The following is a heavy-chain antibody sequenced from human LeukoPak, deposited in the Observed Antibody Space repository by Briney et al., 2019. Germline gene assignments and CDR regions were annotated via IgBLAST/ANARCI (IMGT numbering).Heavy chain of an antibody. CDR3: ARDYGGSSPFDY. CDR1: GFTFSSYA. Sequence: GRSLRLSCAASGFTFSSYAMHWVRQAPGKGLEWVAVISYDGSNKYYADSVKGRFTISRDNSKNTLYLQMNSLRAEDTAVYYCARDYGGSSPFDYWGQGTLVTVSS. D-gene: IGHD4-23*01. J-gene: IGHJ4*02. CDR2: ISYDGSNK. V-gene: IGHV3-30*04.